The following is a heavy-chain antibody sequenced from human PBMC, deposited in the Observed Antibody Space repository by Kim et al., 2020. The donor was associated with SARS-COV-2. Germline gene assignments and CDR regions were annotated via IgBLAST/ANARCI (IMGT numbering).Heavy chain of an antibody. CDR1: GGSISSGGYY. V-gene: IGHV4-31*03. Sequence: SETLSLTCTVSGGSISSGGYYWSWIRQHPGKGLEWIGYIYYSGSTYYNPSLKSRVTISVDTSKNQFSLKLSSVTASDTAVYYCARATGRITMLGVVINDFDIWGQGTMVTVSS. J-gene: IGHJ3*02. CDR3: ARATGRITMLGVVINDFDI. CDR2: IYYSGST. D-gene: IGHD3-22*01.